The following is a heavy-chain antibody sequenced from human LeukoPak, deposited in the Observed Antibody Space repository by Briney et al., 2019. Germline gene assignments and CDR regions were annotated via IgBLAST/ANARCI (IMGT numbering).Heavy chain of an antibody. Sequence: ALVRGSCKASGYAFSSYGISWLRQAPGQGLEWMGWISAFNGDTNYAQKFPGRVTMTTDTSTSTLYMEVRSLRSDDTAVYYCARDNGHKSVDYWGQGTLVTVSS. J-gene: IGHJ4*02. V-gene: IGHV1-18*01. CDR1: GYAFSSYG. CDR2: ISAFNGDT. CDR3: ARDNGHKSVDY. D-gene: IGHD2-21*01.